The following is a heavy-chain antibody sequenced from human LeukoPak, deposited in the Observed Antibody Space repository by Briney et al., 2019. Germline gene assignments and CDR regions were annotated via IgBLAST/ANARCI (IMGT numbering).Heavy chain of an antibody. CDR2: IYYSGST. V-gene: IGHV4-59*01. D-gene: IGHD4-17*01. Sequence: SETLSLTCTVSGGSISSYYWSWIRQPPGKGLKWIGYIYYSGSTNYNPSLKSRVTISVDTSKNQFSLKLSSVTAADTAVYYCAREYGDYEGYFDYWGQGTLVTVSS. CDR1: GGSISSYY. J-gene: IGHJ4*02. CDR3: AREYGDYEGYFDY.